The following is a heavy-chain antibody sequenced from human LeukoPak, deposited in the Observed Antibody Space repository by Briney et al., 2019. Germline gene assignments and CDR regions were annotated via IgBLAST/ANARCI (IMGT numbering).Heavy chain of an antibody. CDR2: ISAYNGNT. Sequence: ASVKVSCKAFGYTFTSYGISWVRQAPGQGLEWMGWISAYNGNTNYAQKLQGRVTMTTDTSTSTAYMELRSLRSDDTAVYYCARGDYDFWSGYFDDWFDPWGQGTLVTVSS. D-gene: IGHD3-3*01. CDR3: ARGDYDFWSGYFDDWFDP. V-gene: IGHV1-18*01. J-gene: IGHJ5*02. CDR1: GYTFTSYG.